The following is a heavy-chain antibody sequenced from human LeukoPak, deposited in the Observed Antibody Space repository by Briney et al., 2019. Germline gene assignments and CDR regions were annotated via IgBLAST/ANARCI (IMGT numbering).Heavy chain of an antibody. Sequence: SETLSLTCAVYGGSFSGYYWSWIRQPPGKGPEWIGEINHSGSTNYNPSLKSRVTISVDTSKNQFSLKLSSVTAADTAVYYCARGVVTMVRGEQRFDYWGQGTLVTVSS. CDR2: INHSGST. D-gene: IGHD3-10*01. J-gene: IGHJ4*02. CDR1: GGSFSGYY. V-gene: IGHV4-34*01. CDR3: ARGVVTMVRGEQRFDY.